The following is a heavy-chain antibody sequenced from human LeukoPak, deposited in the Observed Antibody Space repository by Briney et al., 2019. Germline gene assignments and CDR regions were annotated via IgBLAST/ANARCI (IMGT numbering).Heavy chain of an antibody. D-gene: IGHD2-15*01. Sequence: PGGSLRLSCAASGFTFSSYCMHWVRQAPGKGLEWVAVISYDGSNKYHADSVKGRFTISRDNSKNTLSLQMNNLRAEDTAVYYCAKGSGDRCFSPLDSWGQETRVTVSS. CDR1: GFTFSSYC. CDR2: ISYDGSNK. CDR3: AKGSGDRCFSPLDS. J-gene: IGHJ4*02. V-gene: IGHV3-30*18.